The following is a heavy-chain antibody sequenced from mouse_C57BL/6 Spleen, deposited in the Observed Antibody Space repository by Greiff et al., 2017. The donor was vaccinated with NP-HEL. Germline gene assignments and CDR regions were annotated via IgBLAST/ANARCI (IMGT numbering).Heavy chain of an antibody. CDR3: ARSTGTRAMDY. Sequence: EVQLVESGGGLVQPGGSLKLSCAASGFTFSDYYMYWVRQTPEKRLEWVAYISNGGGSTYYPDTVKGRFTISRDNAKNTLYLQMSRLKSEDTAMYYCARSTGTRAMDYWGQGTSVTVSS. J-gene: IGHJ4*01. V-gene: IGHV5-12*01. CDR1: GFTFSDYY. CDR2: ISNGGGST. D-gene: IGHD4-1*02.